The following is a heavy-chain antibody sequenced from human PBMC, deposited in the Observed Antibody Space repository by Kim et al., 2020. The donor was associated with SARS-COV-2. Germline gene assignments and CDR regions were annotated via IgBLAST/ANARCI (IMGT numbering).Heavy chain of an antibody. CDR3: ARLVGTTGYYGLDV. J-gene: IGHJ6*02. D-gene: IGHD1-26*01. Sequence: YAGSVQGRFTNSRDDSKDPAYLQMNSLNTEDSAVYYCARLVGTTGYYGLDVWGQGTTVTVSS. V-gene: IGHV3-73*01.